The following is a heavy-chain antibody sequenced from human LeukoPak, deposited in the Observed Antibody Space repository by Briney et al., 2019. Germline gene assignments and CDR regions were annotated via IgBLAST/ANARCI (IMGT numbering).Heavy chain of an antibody. V-gene: IGHV4-59*08. Sequence: YPSETLSLTCTVSGDSLGSYFWSWIRQPPGEGLEGVGYNSGSTNYNPSLKSRVTILLDRSKNQFSLKLSSVTAADTAIYYCARGRGYGGNYLRSFDIWGQGTMVTVSS. D-gene: IGHD1-26*01. CDR1: GDSLGSYF. CDR3: ARGRGYGGNYLRSFDI. J-gene: IGHJ3*02. CDR2: NSGST.